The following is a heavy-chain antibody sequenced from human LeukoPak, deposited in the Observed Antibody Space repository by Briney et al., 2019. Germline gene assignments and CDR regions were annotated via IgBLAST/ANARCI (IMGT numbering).Heavy chain of an antibody. CDR3: ARQGVSVKAAAGTSVDV. V-gene: IGHV4-30-4*08. CDR2: IYYSGST. Sequence: SQTLSLTCTVSGGSISSGDYYWSWIRQPPGKGLEWIGYIYYSGSTYYNPSLKSRVTISVDTSKNQFSLKLSSVTSADTAVYYCARQGVSVKAAAGTSVDVWGQGTTVTVSS. D-gene: IGHD6-13*01. J-gene: IGHJ6*02. CDR1: GGSISSGDYY.